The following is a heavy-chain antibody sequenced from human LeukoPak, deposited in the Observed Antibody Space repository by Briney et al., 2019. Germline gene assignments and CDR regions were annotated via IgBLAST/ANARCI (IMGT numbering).Heavy chain of an antibody. D-gene: IGHD5-18*01. CDR2: ISSSGSTI. J-gene: IGHJ4*02. CDR3: ARDRYSYGAESDY. Sequence: GGSLRLSCAASGFTFSSYGMHWVRQAPGKGLEGGSYISSSGSTIYYADSVKGRFTISRDNAKNSLYLQMNSLRAEDTAVYYCARDRYSYGAESDYWGQGPLVPVPS. CDR1: GFTFSSYG. V-gene: IGHV3-48*04.